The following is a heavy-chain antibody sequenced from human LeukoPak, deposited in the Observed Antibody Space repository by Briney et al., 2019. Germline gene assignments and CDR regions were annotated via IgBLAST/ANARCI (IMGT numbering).Heavy chain of an antibody. CDR1: GGSISSGGYY. V-gene: IGHV4-61*08. CDR2: IYYSGST. D-gene: IGHD6-19*01. Sequence: SETPSLTCTVSGGSISSGGYYWSWIRQPPGKGLEWIGYIYYSGSTNYNPFLKSRVTISVDTSKNQFSLKLSSVTAADTAVYYCAREAESKYYFDYWGQGALVTVSS. CDR3: AREAESKYYFDY. J-gene: IGHJ4*02.